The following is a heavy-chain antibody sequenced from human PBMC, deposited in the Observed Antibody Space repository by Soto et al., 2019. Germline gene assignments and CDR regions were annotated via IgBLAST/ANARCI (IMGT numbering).Heavy chain of an antibody. D-gene: IGHD3-22*01. CDR3: SKVVIKNSYYYYMDV. CDR1: GFMFSTYT. J-gene: IGHJ6*03. CDR2: ISSANSYI. Sequence: DVQLVESGGGLVKPGGSLRLSCAASGFMFSTYTMNWVRQAPGKGLEWVSSISSANSYIYYADSVKGRFTISRDNAKNSLYLQMDSLRAEDTAVYYCSKVVIKNSYYYYMDVWGEGTTVTVSS. V-gene: IGHV3-21*01.